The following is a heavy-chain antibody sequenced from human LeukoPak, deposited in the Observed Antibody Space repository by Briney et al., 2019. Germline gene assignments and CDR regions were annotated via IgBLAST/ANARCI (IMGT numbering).Heavy chain of an antibody. CDR3: ARIAAAGAYYYDMDV. CDR2: IYYSGST. Sequence: SETLSLTCTVSGGSISSYYWSWIRQPPGKGLEWIGYIYYSGSTNYNPSLKSRVTISVDTSKNQFSLKLSSVTAADTAVYYCARIAAAGAYYYDMDVWGQGTTVTVSS. V-gene: IGHV4-59*08. D-gene: IGHD6-13*01. CDR1: GGSISSYY. J-gene: IGHJ6*02.